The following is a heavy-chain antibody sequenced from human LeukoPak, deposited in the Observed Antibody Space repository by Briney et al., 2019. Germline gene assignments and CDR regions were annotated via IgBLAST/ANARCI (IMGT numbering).Heavy chain of an antibody. Sequence: GGSLRLSCAAFGFTFSSYAMSWVRQAPGKGLEWVSAISGSGGSTYYADSAKGRFTISRDNSKNTLYLQMNSLRAEDTAVYYCAKDVGRIVATIAYWGQGTLVTVSS. D-gene: IGHD5-12*01. CDR1: GFTFSSYA. V-gene: IGHV3-23*01. CDR2: ISGSGGST. CDR3: AKDVGRIVATIAY. J-gene: IGHJ4*02.